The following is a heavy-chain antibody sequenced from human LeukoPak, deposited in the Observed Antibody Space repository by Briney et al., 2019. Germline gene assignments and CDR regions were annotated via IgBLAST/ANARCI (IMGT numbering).Heavy chain of an antibody. J-gene: IGHJ4*02. D-gene: IGHD2/OR15-2a*01. CDR3: ARDRDNITCPHDH. Sequence: GGSLRLSCAASGFTFSNAWMSWVRQAPGKGLEWVGRIKSKTDGGTTDYAAPVKGRFTISRDNAKKSLYLQMNSLRAEDTAVFYCARDRDNITCPHDHWGQGTLVTVSS. CDR2: IKSKTDGGTT. CDR1: GFTFSNAW. V-gene: IGHV3-15*01.